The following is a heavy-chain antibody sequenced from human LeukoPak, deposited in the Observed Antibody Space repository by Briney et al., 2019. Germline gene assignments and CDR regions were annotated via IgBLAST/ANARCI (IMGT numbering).Heavy chain of an antibody. CDR1: GFTFSSYE. V-gene: IGHV3-48*03. D-gene: IGHD3-22*01. CDR3: VRGYYYDSSGYYYLFDY. Sequence: GGSLRLSCAASGFTFSSYEMNWVRQAPGKGLEWVSYISSSGSTIYYADSVKGRSTISRDNAKNSLYLQMNSLRAEDTAVYYCVRGYYYDSSGYYYLFDYWGQGTLVTVSS. J-gene: IGHJ4*02. CDR2: ISSSGSTI.